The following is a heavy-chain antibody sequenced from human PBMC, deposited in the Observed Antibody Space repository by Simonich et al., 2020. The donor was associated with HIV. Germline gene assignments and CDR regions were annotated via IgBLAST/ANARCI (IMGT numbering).Heavy chain of an antibody. J-gene: IGHJ4*02. CDR1: GGSLRGYY. Sequence: QVQLQQWGAGLLKPSETLSLTCAVYGGSLRGYYWSWFRQPPGKGLEWIGEINHSGSTNYNPSLKSRVTISVDTSKNQFSLKLSSVTAADTAVYYCARGFYQRLYYFDYWGQGTLVTVSS. V-gene: IGHV4-34*01. CDR2: INHSGST. D-gene: IGHD2-2*01. CDR3: ARGFYQRLYYFDY.